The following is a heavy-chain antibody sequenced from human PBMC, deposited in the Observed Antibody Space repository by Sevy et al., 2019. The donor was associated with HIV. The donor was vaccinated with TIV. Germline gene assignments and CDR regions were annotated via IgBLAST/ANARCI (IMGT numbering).Heavy chain of an antibody. V-gene: IGHV3-30-3*01. CDR3: AGEEHGITMIVVAHSLAY. CDR1: GFTFSSYA. D-gene: IGHD3-22*01. Sequence: GGSLRLSCAASGFTFSSYAMHWVRQAPAKGLEWVAVISYDGSNKNYADSVKGRFTTSRDNSKNTRYLQMNSLRAEDTAVYDCAGEEHGITMIVVAHSLAYWGQGTLVTVSS. CDR2: ISYDGSNK. J-gene: IGHJ4*02.